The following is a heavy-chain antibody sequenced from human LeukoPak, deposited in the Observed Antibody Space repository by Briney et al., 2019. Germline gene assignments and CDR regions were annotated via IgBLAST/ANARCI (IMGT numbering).Heavy chain of an antibody. Sequence: GRSLRLSCAASGFTFSNYGMHWVRQAPGKGLEGVAVVSNDGRVQYYADSVEGRFTISRDNSKNTLSLQMNSLRAEDTAVYYCTKEGGPMAVTTERYSFDQWGQGTLVTVSS. CDR3: TKEGGPMAVTTERYSFDQ. J-gene: IGHJ4*02. CDR1: GFTFSNYG. V-gene: IGHV3-30*18. D-gene: IGHD4-17*01. CDR2: VSNDGRVQ.